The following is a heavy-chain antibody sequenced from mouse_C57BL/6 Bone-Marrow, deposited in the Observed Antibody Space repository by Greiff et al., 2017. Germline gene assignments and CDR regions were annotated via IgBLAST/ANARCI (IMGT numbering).Heavy chain of an antibody. CDR1: GFNIKDDY. CDR2: IDPENGDT. Sequence: EVQLQESGAELVRPGASVKLSCTASGFNIKDDYMHWVKQRPEQGLEWIGWIDPENGDTEYASKFQGKATITADTSSNTAYLQLSSLTSEDTAVYYCTPITTVVAFDYWGQGTTLTVSS. V-gene: IGHV14-4*01. D-gene: IGHD1-1*01. CDR3: TPITTVVAFDY. J-gene: IGHJ2*01.